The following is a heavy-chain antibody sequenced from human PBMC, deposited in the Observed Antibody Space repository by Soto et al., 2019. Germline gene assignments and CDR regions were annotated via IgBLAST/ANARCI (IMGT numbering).Heavy chain of an antibody. CDR1: GYSFTGYY. D-gene: IGHD2-15*01. J-gene: IGHJ4*02. V-gene: IGHV1-2*02. CDR3: ARDLRGLLDYFDY. CDR2: INPDSGAT. Sequence: QVQLVQSGAEVKKPGASVKVSCMATGYSFTGYYIHWVRQAPGQGLEWMGWINPDSGATNYAQKFQGRVAMTRDTSISTAYLELNRLKSDDTAVYYCARDLRGLLDYFDYWGQGILVTVSP.